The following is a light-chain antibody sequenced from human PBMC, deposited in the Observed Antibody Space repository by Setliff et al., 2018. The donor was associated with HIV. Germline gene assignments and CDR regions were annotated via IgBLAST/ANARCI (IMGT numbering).Light chain of an antibody. V-gene: IGLV1-40*01. J-gene: IGLJ3*02. CDR2: DNT. CDR1: SSNIGAGYA. Sequence: QSVLTQPPSVSGAPGQRVTISCTGSSSNIGAGYAVHWYQQLPGTAPTLLIFDNTNRPSGVPDRFSGSKSGTSASLTIAGLQAEDEADYYCQSYDTTNLSGATLFGGGTKVTVL. CDR3: QSYDTTNLSGATL.